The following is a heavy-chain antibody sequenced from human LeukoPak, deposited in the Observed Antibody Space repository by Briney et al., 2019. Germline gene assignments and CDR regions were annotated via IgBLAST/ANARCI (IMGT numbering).Heavy chain of an antibody. D-gene: IGHD6-19*01. CDR2: ISSSGSTI. CDR3: AKVRWDNSGWYYLDS. J-gene: IGHJ4*02. Sequence: GGSLRLSCAASEFTFSSYEMNWVRQAPGKGLEWVSYISSSGSTIYYADSVKGRFTISRDNSKSTLLLQMNSLRAEDTAVYYCAKVRWDNSGWYYLDSWGQGTLVTVSS. CDR1: EFTFSSYE. V-gene: IGHV3-48*03.